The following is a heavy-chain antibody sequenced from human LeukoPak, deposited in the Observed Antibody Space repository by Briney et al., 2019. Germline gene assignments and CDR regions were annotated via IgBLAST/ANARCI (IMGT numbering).Heavy chain of an antibody. CDR3: ARLLDIAAAGIGWFDP. V-gene: IGHV4-59*08. Sequence: SETLSLTCTVSGGSISSYYWSWIRQPPGKGLEWIGYIYYSGSTNYNPSLESRVTISVDTSKNQFSLKLSSVTAADTAVYYCARLLDIAAAGIGWFDPWGQGTLVTVSS. CDR2: IYYSGST. D-gene: IGHD6-13*01. CDR1: GGSISSYY. J-gene: IGHJ5*02.